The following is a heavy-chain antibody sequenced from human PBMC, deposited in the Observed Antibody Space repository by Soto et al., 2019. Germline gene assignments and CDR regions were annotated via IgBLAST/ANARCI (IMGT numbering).Heavy chain of an antibody. CDR2: IYWDDDK. V-gene: IGHV2-5*02. CDR3: ARRAGQWPVDY. J-gene: IGHJ4*02. CDR1: GFSLSTSGVG. D-gene: IGHD6-19*01. Sequence: ASGPTLVNPTQTLTLTCPFCGFSLSTSGVGVGWIRQPPGKALEWLALIYWDDDKRYSPSLKSRLAITKDTSKNQVVLTMTNMDPVDTATYYCARRAGQWPVDYWGQGTLVTVSS.